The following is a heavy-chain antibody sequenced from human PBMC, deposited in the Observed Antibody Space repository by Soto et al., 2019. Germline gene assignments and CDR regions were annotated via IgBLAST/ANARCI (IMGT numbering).Heavy chain of an antibody. CDR3: AKGGDDYNSFFDY. D-gene: IGHD4-4*01. CDR2: ISRDGSKE. Sequence: QVQLVESGGGAVQPGRSLRLSCAASGFDFNHYGIHWVRQAPGKGLEWVAVISRDGSKEYYADSVKGRFTISRDKSKNTLYLQMNSLRGEDTAVYYCAKGGDDYNSFFDYWGQGTLVTVAA. CDR1: GFDFNHYG. V-gene: IGHV3-30*18. J-gene: IGHJ4*02.